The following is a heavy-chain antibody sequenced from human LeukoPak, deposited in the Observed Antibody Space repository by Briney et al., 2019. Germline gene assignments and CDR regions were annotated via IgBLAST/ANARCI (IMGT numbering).Heavy chain of an antibody. CDR2: ILYDGSMK. Sequence: GGSLRLSCAASGFTFSSYAMHWVRQAPGKGLEWVGVILYDGSMKYYADSVKGRFTISRDNSKNTLYLQMNGLRAEDTAVYYCARDPRGPTGYDSSGRDSFDYWGQGTLVTVSS. J-gene: IGHJ4*02. CDR3: ARDPRGPTGYDSSGRDSFDY. V-gene: IGHV3-30*04. D-gene: IGHD3-22*01. CDR1: GFTFSSYA.